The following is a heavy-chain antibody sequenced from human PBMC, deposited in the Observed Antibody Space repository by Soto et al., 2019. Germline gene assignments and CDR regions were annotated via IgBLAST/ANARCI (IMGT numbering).Heavy chain of an antibody. CDR2: ISGSGGST. Sequence: GGSLRLSCAASGFTFSSYAMSWVRQAPGKGLEWVSAISGSGGSTYYADSVKGRFTISRDNSKNTLYLQMNSLRAEDTAVYYCAKDGGITMIVVPGDYFDYWGQGTLVTVSS. V-gene: IGHV3-23*01. CDR3: AKDGGITMIVVPGDYFDY. J-gene: IGHJ4*02. CDR1: GFTFSSYA. D-gene: IGHD3-22*01.